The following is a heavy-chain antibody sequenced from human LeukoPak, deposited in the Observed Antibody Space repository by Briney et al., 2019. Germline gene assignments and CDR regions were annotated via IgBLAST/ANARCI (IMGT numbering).Heavy chain of an antibody. Sequence: PSETLSLTCTVSGGSISSSSYYWGWIRQPPGKGLEWIGSIYYSGSTYYNPSLKSRVTISVDTSKNQFSLKLSSVTAADTAVYCCARGTPMDDWGQGTLVTVSS. CDR2: IYYSGST. D-gene: IGHD3-10*01. V-gene: IGHV4-39*07. J-gene: IGHJ4*02. CDR1: GGSISSSSYY. CDR3: ARGTPMDD.